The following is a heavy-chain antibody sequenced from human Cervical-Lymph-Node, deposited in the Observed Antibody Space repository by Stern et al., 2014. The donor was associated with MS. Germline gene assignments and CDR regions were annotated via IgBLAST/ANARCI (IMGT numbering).Heavy chain of an antibody. J-gene: IGHJ4*02. D-gene: IGHD5-24*01. Sequence: QVQLVQSGGGVVQPGTSLRLSCAASGFTFSSYGMHWVRQAPGKGLEWVGLAWYDGSTAYYTNSVKGRFTSSRDNSKNTLSLQMNSLTAEDTAVYYCARGHIPYAYNYLFDYWGQGTLVTVSS. CDR2: AWYDGSTA. CDR1: GFTFSSYG. V-gene: IGHV3-33*01. CDR3: ARGHIPYAYNYLFDY.